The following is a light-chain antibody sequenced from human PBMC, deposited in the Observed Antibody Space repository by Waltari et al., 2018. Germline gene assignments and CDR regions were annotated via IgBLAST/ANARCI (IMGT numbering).Light chain of an antibody. CDR2: WTS. CDR1: QSVLYSSNNQNY. CDR3: QQYYSTPWT. J-gene: IGKJ1*01. Sequence: DIVMTQSPDSLAVSLCERATINCKSSQSVLYSSNNQNYLAWYQQKPGQPPKLLMYWTSTRESGVPDRFSGSGSGTDLTLTISSLQAEDVAVYYCQQYYSTPWTFGQGTKVEIK. V-gene: IGKV4-1*01.